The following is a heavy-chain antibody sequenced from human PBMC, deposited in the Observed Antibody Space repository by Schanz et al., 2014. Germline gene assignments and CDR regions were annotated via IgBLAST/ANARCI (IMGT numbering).Heavy chain of an antibody. CDR3: AKIERNED. J-gene: IGHJ4*02. D-gene: IGHD1-1*01. CDR1: GFTFSGYS. Sequence: EVHLVESGGGLVQPGGSLRLSCAASGFTFSGYSMNWVRQAPGKGLEWISFINTGSNYINYADSVKGRFTISRDNTKNSLFLQLNSLRADDTAVYFCAKIERNEDWGQGTLVTVSS. V-gene: IGHV3-48*04. CDR2: INTGSNYI.